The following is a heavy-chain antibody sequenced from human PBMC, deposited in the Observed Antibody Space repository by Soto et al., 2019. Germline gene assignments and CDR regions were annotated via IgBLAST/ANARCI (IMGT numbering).Heavy chain of an antibody. J-gene: IGHJ6*02. D-gene: IGHD4-17*01. CDR3: ARAGPSYGDYYYYGMDV. CDR1: GYTFTSYD. Sequence: ASVKVSCKASGYTFTSYDINWVRQATGQGLEWMGWMNPNSGNTGYAQKFQGRVTMTRNTSISTAYMERSSLRSEDTAVYYCARAGPSYGDYYYYGMDVWGQGTTVTVSS. CDR2: MNPNSGNT. V-gene: IGHV1-8*01.